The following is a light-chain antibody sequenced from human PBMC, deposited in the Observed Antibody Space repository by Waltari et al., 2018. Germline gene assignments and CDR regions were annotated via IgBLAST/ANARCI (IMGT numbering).Light chain of an antibody. CDR3: QQYNNWPPEQT. Sequence: ERVLTPSPPTLSVSPGERVTLSCRASESVTNDLAWYQQKPGQAPRLLIYGASTRATGIPVRFSGSGSGTEFTLTISSLQSEDSAVYYCQQYNNWPPEQTFGQGTKVEIK. CDR2: GAS. CDR1: ESVTND. V-gene: IGKV3-15*01. J-gene: IGKJ1*01.